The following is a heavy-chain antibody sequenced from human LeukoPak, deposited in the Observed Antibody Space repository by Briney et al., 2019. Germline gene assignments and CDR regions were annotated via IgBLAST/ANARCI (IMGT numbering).Heavy chain of an antibody. CDR3: ARQITGYCSSTSCFAPDY. CDR2: IYPGDSDT. V-gene: IGHV5-51*01. CDR1: GYSFTSYW. Sequence: GESLKISCKGSGYSFTSYWIGWVRQMPGKGLEWMGIIYPGDSDTRYSPSFQGQVTISADKSISTAYLQWSSLKASDTAMYYCARQITGYCSSTSCFAPDYWGQGTLVTVSS. J-gene: IGHJ4*02. D-gene: IGHD2-2*01.